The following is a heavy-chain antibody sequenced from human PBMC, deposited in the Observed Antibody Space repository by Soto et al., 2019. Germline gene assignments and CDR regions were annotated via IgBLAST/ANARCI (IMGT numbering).Heavy chain of an antibody. J-gene: IGHJ4*02. D-gene: IGHD2-21*01. CDR2: ISYDGSNK. Sequence: GGSLRLSCAASGFTFSSYGMHWVRQAPGKGLEWVAVISYDGSNKYYADSVKGRFTISRDNSKNTLYLQMNSLRAEDTAVYYCAKRFGELDYWGQGTLVTVSS. CDR1: GFTFSSYG. CDR3: AKRFGELDY. V-gene: IGHV3-30*18.